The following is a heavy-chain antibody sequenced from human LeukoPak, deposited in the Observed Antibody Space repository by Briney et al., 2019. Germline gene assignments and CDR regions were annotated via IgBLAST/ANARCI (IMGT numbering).Heavy chain of an antibody. V-gene: IGHV1-2*02. D-gene: IGHD3-16*01. CDR1: GYTFTGYY. J-gene: IGHJ6*02. CDR3: ARARYDCVWGSYSHYYYYGMDV. CDR2: INPNSGGT. Sequence: ASVKVSCKASGYTFTGYYMHWVRQAPGQGLEWMGWINPNSGGTNYAQKFQGRVTMTRDTSISTAYMELSRLRSDDTAVYYCARARYDCVWGSYSHYYYYGMDVWGQGTTVTVSS.